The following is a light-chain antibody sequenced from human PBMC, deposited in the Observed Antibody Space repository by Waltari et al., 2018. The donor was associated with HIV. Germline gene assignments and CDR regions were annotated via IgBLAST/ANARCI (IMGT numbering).Light chain of an antibody. J-gene: IGKJ2*01. CDR1: QSVTSS. CDR3: HQRSNWPGT. V-gene: IGKV3-11*01. Sequence: EIALTQSPATLSLSPGARATLSCRAMQSVTSSLVWCQQKPGQPPRLLIYNASFRATGIPARFSGSGSGTDFTLTIRSLEAEDSAVYYCHQRSNWPGTFGQGTNLEI. CDR2: NAS.